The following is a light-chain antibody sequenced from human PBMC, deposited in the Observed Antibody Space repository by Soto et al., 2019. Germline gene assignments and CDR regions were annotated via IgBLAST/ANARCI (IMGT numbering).Light chain of an antibody. V-gene: IGKV3-11*01. Sequence: EIVLTQSPATLSLSPGERATLSCMASQSVSSYLAWYQQKPGQAPRLLIYDASNRATGTPARFSGSGSGTDFTLTISSLEPEDFAVYYCQQRSNWPPWTFGQGTKVDIK. CDR2: DAS. CDR3: QQRSNWPPWT. CDR1: QSVSSY. J-gene: IGKJ1*01.